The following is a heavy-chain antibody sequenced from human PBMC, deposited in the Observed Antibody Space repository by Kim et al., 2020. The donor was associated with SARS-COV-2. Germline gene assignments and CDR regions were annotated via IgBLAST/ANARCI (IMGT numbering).Heavy chain of an antibody. J-gene: IGHJ2*01. Sequence: SETLSLTCTVSGGSISSYYWSWIRQPPGKGLESIGYIYYSGTTNYNPSLKSRVTISVDTSKNQFSLKLSSVTAADTAVYYCARQGTAAAGTYWYFDLWGR. D-gene: IGHD6-13*01. CDR3: ARQGTAAAGTYWYFDL. V-gene: IGHV4-59*08. CDR1: GGSISSYY. CDR2: IYYSGTT.